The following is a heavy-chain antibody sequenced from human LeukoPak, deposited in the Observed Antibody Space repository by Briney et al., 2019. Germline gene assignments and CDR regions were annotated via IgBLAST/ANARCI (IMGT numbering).Heavy chain of an antibody. D-gene: IGHD6-19*01. CDR3: ASAGTSSGWYGYDAFDI. V-gene: IGHV4-38-2*02. Sequence: MPSETLSLTCTVSGYSISSGYYWGWIRQPPGKGLEWIGSIYHSGSTYYNPSLKSRVTISVDTSKNQFSLKLSSVTAADTAVYYCASAGTSSGWYGYDAFDIWGQGTMVTVSS. J-gene: IGHJ3*02. CDR1: GYSISSGYY. CDR2: IYHSGST.